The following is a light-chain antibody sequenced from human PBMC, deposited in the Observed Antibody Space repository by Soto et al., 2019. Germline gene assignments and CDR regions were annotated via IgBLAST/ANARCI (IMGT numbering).Light chain of an antibody. CDR1: QDIGYS. V-gene: IGKV1-16*02. J-gene: IGKJ1*01. CDR3: QQYNSDTRT. Sequence: DIQMTQSPSSLSASVGARVTITCRASQDIGYSLGLFQQIPGKAPKSLIYAAATLQSGVPSKFSGSGSGTHVTLPISSLQPEDFGTYYCQQYNSDTRTFGPGTKVELK. CDR2: AAA.